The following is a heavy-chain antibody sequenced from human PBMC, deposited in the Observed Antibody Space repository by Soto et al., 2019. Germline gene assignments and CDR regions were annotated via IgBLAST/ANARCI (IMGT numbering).Heavy chain of an antibody. D-gene: IGHD1-1*01. CDR3: ATQDFRGPTGTT. V-gene: IGHV3-23*01. CDR1: GFTFSNSA. CDR2: INYSGATT. Sequence: RRLSCVASGFTFSNSAMGWVRQAPGKGLEWLSLINYSGATTYYADSVKGRFTISRDNSKNTLYLQMNSLRAEDTAVYYCATQDFRGPTGTTWGQGSLVTVSS. J-gene: IGHJ4*02.